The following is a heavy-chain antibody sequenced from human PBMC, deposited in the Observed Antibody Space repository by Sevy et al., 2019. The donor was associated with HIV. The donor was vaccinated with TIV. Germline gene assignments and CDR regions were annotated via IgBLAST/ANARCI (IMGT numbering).Heavy chain of an antibody. V-gene: IGHV4-31*03. CDR1: GGSISSGGYY. CDR2: IYYSGST. D-gene: IGHD3-16*01. J-gene: IGHJ6*02. CDR3: ARVGVRDYYYGMDV. Sequence: SETLSLTCTVSGGSISSGGYYWSWIRQHPGKGLEWIGYIYYSGSTYYNPSLKSRVTISVDTSKNQFSLKLSSVTAADTAVYYCARVGVRDYYYGMDVWGQGTTVIVSS.